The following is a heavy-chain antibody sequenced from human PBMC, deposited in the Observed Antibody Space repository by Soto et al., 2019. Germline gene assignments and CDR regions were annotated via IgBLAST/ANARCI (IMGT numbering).Heavy chain of an antibody. V-gene: IGHV3-48*01. CDR2: ISSSSSTI. J-gene: IGHJ4*02. CDR3: ARERNDYIWGSYSDY. Sequence: GGSLRLSCAASGFTFSSYSMNWVRQAPGKGLEWVSYISSSSSTIYYADSVKGRFTISRDNAKNSLYLQMNSLRAEDTAVYYCARERNDYIWGSYSDYWGQGTLVTVSS. CDR1: GFTFSSYS. D-gene: IGHD3-16*01.